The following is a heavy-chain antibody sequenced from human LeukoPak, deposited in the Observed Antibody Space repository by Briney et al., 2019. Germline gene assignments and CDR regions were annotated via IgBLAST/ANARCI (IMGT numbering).Heavy chain of an antibody. CDR1: GFTFSDYS. Sequence: GGSLRLSCATSGFTFSDYSISWVRLAPGKGLEWIGFIRNKDYGGTTEYAASVIGRFLISRDNSKSIAYLQMNSLKTEDTGVYYCSRGYAATWGQGTLVTVSS. CDR3: SRGYAAT. J-gene: IGHJ5*02. CDR2: IRNKDYGGTT. V-gene: IGHV3-49*04. D-gene: IGHD2-2*01.